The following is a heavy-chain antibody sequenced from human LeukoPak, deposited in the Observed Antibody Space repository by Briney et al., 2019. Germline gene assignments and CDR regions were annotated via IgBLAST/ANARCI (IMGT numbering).Heavy chain of an antibody. V-gene: IGHV1-69*05. CDR1: GGTFSSYA. J-gene: IGHJ4*02. Sequence: SVKVSCKASGGTFSSYAVSWVRQAPGQGLEWMGGIIPIFGTANYAQKFQGRVTITTDESTSTAYMELSSLRSEDTAVYYCARVGVGAMAHYFDYWGQGTLVTVSS. CDR3: ARVGVGAMAHYFDY. D-gene: IGHD1-26*01. CDR2: IIPIFGTA.